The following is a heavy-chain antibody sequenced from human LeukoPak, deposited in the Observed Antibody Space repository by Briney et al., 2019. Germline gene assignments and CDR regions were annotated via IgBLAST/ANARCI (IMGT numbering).Heavy chain of an antibody. D-gene: IGHD2-21*02. Sequence: PGRSLRLSCAASGFTFDDYGMSWVRQAPGKGLEWVSGINWNGGSTGYADSVKGRFTISRDNAKNSLYLQMNSLRAEDTALYYCAREKHCGGDCYAFDIWGQGTMVTVSS. V-gene: IGHV3-20*04. CDR3: AREKHCGGDCYAFDI. CDR2: INWNGGST. CDR1: GFTFDDYG. J-gene: IGHJ3*02.